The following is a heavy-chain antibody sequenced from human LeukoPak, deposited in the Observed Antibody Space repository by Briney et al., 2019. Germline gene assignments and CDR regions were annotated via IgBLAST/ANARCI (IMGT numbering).Heavy chain of an antibody. Sequence: SPTLSLTSAISGDSVSINTAAWNWIRQSPSGGLKWLGRTFYRSKWYNDDAVSVKSRITINPDTSKNQFSLHLNSVTPEDTAVYFCARDGWPAFDYWGQGTLVTVSS. CDR2: TFYRSKWYN. V-gene: IGHV6-1*01. CDR1: GDSVSINTAA. CDR3: ARDGWPAFDY. D-gene: IGHD2-15*01. J-gene: IGHJ4*02.